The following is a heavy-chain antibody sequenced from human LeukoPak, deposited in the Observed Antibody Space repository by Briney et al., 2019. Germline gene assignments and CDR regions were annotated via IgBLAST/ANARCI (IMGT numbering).Heavy chain of an antibody. J-gene: IGHJ4*02. CDR2: INAGNGNT. V-gene: IGHV1-3*01. D-gene: IGHD4-23*01. CDR1: GYTFTSYA. Sequence: ASVKVSCKASGYTFTSYAMHWVRQAPGQRLEWMGWINAGNGNTKYSQKFQGRVTITRDTSASTAYMELSSLRSEDTAVYYCARAFEATVVTNDYWGQGTLVTVSS. CDR3: ARAFEATVVTNDY.